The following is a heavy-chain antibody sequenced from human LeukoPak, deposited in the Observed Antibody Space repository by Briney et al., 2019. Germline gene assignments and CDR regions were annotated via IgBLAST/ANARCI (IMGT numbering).Heavy chain of an antibody. CDR2: IRRKTDGGTT. J-gene: IGHJ4*02. CDR3: TTESIDSGSYYALDY. CDR1: GLSFSDAW. D-gene: IGHD1-26*01. V-gene: IGHV3-15*01. Sequence: GGSLRLSCAASGLSFSDAWMSWVRQAPGKGLEGVGRIRRKTDGGTTEYAAPVKGRFTISRDDSKNTPYLQMNSLKTEDTAVYYCTTESIDSGSYYALDYWGQGTLVTVSS.